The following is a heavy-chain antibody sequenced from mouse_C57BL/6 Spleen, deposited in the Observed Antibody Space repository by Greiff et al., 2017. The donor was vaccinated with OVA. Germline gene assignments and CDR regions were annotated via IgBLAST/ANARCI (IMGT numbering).Heavy chain of an antibody. CDR2: IYPSDSET. J-gene: IGHJ1*03. D-gene: IGHD2-13*01. CDR3: ARESPCCDCWWFDD. CDR1: GYTFTSYW. V-gene: IGHV1-61*01. Sequence: QVQLQQSGAELVRPGSSVKLSCKASGYTFTSYWMDWVKQRPGQGLEWIGNIYPSDSETPYNQKFKDKATLTADKSSSTAYMQLSSLTSEDSAVYYCARESPCCDCWWFDDWGKGTTVTVSA.